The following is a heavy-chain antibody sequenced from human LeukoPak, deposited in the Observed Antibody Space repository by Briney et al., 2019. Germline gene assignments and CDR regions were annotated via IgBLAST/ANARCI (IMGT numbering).Heavy chain of an antibody. CDR3: ARLLLVRGAMVVGRFDY. Sequence: SETLSLTCTVSGGSVTDYYWSWIRQSPGKGLEWIGYIYYTGTSYNPSLKSRVTISADTSKNQFSLKLSSVTAADTAVYYCARLLLVRGAMVVGRFDYWGQGTLVTVSS. J-gene: IGHJ4*02. CDR1: GGSVTDYY. CDR2: IYYTGT. D-gene: IGHD3-10*01. V-gene: IGHV4-59*02.